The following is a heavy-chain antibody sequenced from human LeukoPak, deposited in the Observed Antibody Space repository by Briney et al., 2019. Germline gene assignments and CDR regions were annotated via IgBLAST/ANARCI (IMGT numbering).Heavy chain of an antibody. CDR3: ARDFGSSHIPDAFDI. Sequence: GGSLRLSCAAPGFTFSDYYMSWIRQAPGEGLEWVSYISSSSSYTNYADSVKGRFTISRDNAKNSLYLQMNSLRAEDTAVYYCARDFGSSHIPDAFDIWGQGTMVTVSS. J-gene: IGHJ3*02. CDR2: ISSSSSYT. V-gene: IGHV3-11*06. CDR1: GFTFSDYY. D-gene: IGHD3-3*01.